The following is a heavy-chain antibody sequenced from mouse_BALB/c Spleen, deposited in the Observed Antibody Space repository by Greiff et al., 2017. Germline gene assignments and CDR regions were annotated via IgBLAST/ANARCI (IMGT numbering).Heavy chain of an antibody. V-gene: IGHV1-5*01. CDR3: IFPQLGLRFAY. CDR2: IYPGNSDT. CDR1: GYSFTSYW. J-gene: IGHJ3*01. D-gene: IGHD3-1*01. Sequence: EVQLQQSGTVLARPGASVKMSCKASGYSFTSYWMHWVKQRPGQGLEWIGAIYPGNSDTSYNQKFKGKAKLTAVTSASTAYMELSSLTNEDSAVYYCIFPQLGLRFAYWGQGTLVTVSA.